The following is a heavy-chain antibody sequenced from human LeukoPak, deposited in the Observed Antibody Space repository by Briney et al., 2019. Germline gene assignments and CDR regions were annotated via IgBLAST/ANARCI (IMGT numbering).Heavy chain of an antibody. D-gene: IGHD6-13*01. CDR1: GFTFSDHH. CDR2: TRNKANSYTT. Sequence: GGSLRLSCAASGFTFSDHHMDWVRQAPGKGLEWVGRTRNKANSYTTEYAASVKGRFTISRDDSKNSLYLQMNSLKTEDTAVYYCAREVRWSFDYWGQGTLVTVSS. J-gene: IGHJ4*02. CDR3: AREVRWSFDY. V-gene: IGHV3-72*01.